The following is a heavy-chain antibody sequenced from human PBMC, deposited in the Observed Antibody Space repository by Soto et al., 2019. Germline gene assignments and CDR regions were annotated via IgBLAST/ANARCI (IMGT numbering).Heavy chain of an antibody. V-gene: IGHV5-51*01. CDR1: GYTFNTYW. J-gene: IGHJ3*01. Sequence: GESLKISCRGSGYTFNTYWIGWVRQMPGKGLEWMGFIYPGDSDTTYSPSFQGQVTISVDKSISTAYLQWSSLKVSDTAIYYCATKKLWMATINNDAFDVWGQGTKVTVSS. CDR3: ATKKLWMATINNDAFDV. D-gene: IGHD2-21*01. CDR2: IYPGDSDT.